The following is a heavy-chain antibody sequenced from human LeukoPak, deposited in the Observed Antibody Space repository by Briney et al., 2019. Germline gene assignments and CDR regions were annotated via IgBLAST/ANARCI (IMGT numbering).Heavy chain of an antibody. D-gene: IGHD3-3*01. J-gene: IGHJ4*02. CDR2: IIPIFGTA. CDR3: ARGQYYDFWSGYQTFDY. Sequence: SVKVSCKASGGTFSSYAISWVRQAPGQGLEWMGGIIPIFGTANYAQKFQGRVTITTDESTSTAYMELSSLRSEDTAVYYCARGQYYDFWSGYQTFDYWGQGTLVTVSS. CDR1: GGTFSSYA. V-gene: IGHV1-69*05.